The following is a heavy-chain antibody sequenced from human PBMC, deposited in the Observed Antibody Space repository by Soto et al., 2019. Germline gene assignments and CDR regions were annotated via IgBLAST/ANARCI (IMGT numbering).Heavy chain of an antibody. CDR1: VLSLRTTGVG. J-gene: IGHJ6*02. CDR2: LYWDDDK. V-gene: IGHV2-5*02. CDR3: VQSRCGGDCLEIYSSHAYNGLDV. D-gene: IGHD2-21*02. Sequence: QVTLKESGPTLVKPTQTLTLTCTVSVLSLRTTGVGVGWVRQPPGKALEWLALLYWDDDKRYSPSLRSRLTIAKDISEKQVVLTMTNMDTVDTATYYCVQSRCGGDCLEIYSSHAYNGLDVWGQGTTVTVSS.